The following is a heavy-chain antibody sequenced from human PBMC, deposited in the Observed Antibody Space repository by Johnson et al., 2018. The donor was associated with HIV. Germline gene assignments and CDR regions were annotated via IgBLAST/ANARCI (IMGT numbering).Heavy chain of an antibody. CDR3: AAYYDFWSGSYTSGFDI. CDR1: GFTFSSYA. Sequence: QVQLVESGGGVVQPGRSLRLSCAASGFTFSSYAMHWVRQAPGKGLEWVAVISYDGSNQYYADSVKGRFTISRDNSKKTVFLQMNSLRPEDTAMYYCAAYYDFWSGSYTSGFDIWGQGTMVTVSS. D-gene: IGHD3-3*01. V-gene: IGHV3-30*04. CDR2: ISYDGSNQ. J-gene: IGHJ3*02.